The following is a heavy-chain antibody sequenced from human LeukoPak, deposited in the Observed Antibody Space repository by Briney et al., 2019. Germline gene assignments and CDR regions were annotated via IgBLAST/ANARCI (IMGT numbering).Heavy chain of an antibody. Sequence: ASVKVSCKASGFTFTSSAMQWVRQARGQRLEWIGWIVVGSGNTNYAQKFQERVTITRDMSTSTAYMELSSLRSEDTAVYYCAAAPYYDFWSGSEAFDIWGQGTMVTVSP. CDR1: GFTFTSSA. CDR3: AAAPYYDFWSGSEAFDI. V-gene: IGHV1-58*02. CDR2: IVVGSGNT. D-gene: IGHD3-3*01. J-gene: IGHJ3*02.